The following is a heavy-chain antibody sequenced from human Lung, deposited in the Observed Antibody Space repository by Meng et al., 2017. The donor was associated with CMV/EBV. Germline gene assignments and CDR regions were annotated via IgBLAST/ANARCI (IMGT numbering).Heavy chain of an antibody. CDR2: IYGSGTT. D-gene: IGHD5-18*01. V-gene: IGHV3-66*02. CDR1: GFTVSRNY. J-gene: IGHJ4*02. CDR3: ARGADTPMFLPPDF. Sequence: GGSLRLXCAASGFTVSRNYMGWVRQAPGKGLEWVSVIYGSGTTNYPDFVKGRFTISRDNSRNTVYLQMNSLRADDTTVYFCARGADTPMFLPPDFWGQGPLVTVSS.